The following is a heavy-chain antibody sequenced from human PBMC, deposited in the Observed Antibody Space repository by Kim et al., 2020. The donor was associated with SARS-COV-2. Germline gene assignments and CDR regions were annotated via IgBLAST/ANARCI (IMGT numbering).Heavy chain of an antibody. V-gene: IGHV1-69*01. D-gene: IGHD5-18*01. CDR3: ASSKGYSYTNWFDP. Sequence: ARKFQGRVTITADVSTSTAYMELSSLRSEETAVYYCASSKGYSYTNWFDPWGQGTLVTVSS. J-gene: IGHJ5*02.